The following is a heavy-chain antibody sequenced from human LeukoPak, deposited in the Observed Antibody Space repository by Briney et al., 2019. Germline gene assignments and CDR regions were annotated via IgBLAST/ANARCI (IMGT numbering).Heavy chain of an antibody. CDR3: AKGKMSYFPTYYFDY. V-gene: IGHV3-30*18. D-gene: IGHD1-26*01. CDR1: GFTFSSYG. J-gene: IGHJ4*02. Sequence: PGGSLRLSCAASGFTFSSYGMHWVRQAPGKGLEWVAVISYDGSNKYYADSVKGRFTISRDNSKNTLYLQMNSLRAEDTAVYYRAKGKMSYFPTYYFDYWGQGTLVTVSS. CDR2: ISYDGSNK.